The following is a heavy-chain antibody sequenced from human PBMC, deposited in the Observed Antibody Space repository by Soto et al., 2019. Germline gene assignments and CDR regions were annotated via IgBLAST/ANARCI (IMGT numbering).Heavy chain of an antibody. Sequence: KPSETLSLTCAVSGGSISSGGYSWSWIRQPPGKGLEWIGYIYHSGSTYYNPSLKSRVTISVDRSKNQFSLKLSSVTAADTAVYYCARAGITIFGVVNGLPWFDPWGQGTLVTVSS. J-gene: IGHJ5*02. CDR2: IYHSGST. D-gene: IGHD3-3*01. CDR3: ARAGITIFGVVNGLPWFDP. V-gene: IGHV4-30-2*01. CDR1: GGSISSGGYS.